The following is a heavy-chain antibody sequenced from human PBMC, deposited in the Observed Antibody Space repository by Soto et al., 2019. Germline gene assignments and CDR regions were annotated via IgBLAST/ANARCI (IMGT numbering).Heavy chain of an antibody. J-gene: IGHJ4*02. CDR2: ARNKANNYII. CDR1: GFTFTDHY. D-gene: IGHD2-8*01. CDR3: ARLMGTSFDV. Sequence: PWGSLRLSCSASGFTFTDHYMDWFRQAPGKGLEWVGRARNKANNYIIAYAASVKGRFIISRDDSKNSLYLQMNSLKTEDTAVYFCARLMGTSFDVWGQGTLVTVSS. V-gene: IGHV3-72*01.